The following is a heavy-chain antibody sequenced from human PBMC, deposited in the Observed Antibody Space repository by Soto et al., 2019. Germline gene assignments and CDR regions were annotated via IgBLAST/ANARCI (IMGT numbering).Heavy chain of an antibody. CDR1: GYTFTSYD. J-gene: IGHJ6*03. D-gene: IGHD2-8*01. CDR2: MNPNSGNT. CDR3: ARAAHIVLMVYATPANYYYYMDV. V-gene: IGHV1-8*01. Sequence: ASVKVSCKASGYTFTSYDINWVRQATGQGLEWMGWMNPNSGNTGYAQKFQGRVTMTRNTSISTAYMELSSLRSEDTAVYYCARAAHIVLMVYATPANYYYYMDVWGKGTTVTVSS.